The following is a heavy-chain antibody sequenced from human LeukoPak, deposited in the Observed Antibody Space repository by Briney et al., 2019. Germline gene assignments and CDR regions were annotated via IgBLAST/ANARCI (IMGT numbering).Heavy chain of an antibody. J-gene: IGHJ4*02. Sequence: SVKVSCKASGGTFSSYAFNWVRQAPGQGLEYMGGIIPMFGTANYAQKFQGGVTITADESTSTAYMELSSLRSEDTAVYYCARGSPGVYFDYWGQGTLVIVSS. CDR1: GGTFSSYA. V-gene: IGHV1-69*13. CDR3: ARGSPGVYFDY. D-gene: IGHD7-27*01. CDR2: IIPMFGTA.